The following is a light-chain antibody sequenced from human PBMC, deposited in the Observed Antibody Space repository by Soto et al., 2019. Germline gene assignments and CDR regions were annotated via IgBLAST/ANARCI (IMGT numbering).Light chain of an antibody. CDR2: EGS. V-gene: IGLV2-23*01. CDR3: CSDARSSTWV. Sequence: QSALTQPASVSGSPGQSITISCTGTSSDVGSYNLVSWYQQHPGKAPKLMIYEGSKRPSGVSNRFSGAKSVNTASLTISGLQAEDQAAYYCCSDARSSTWVVGGGTQLT. J-gene: IGLJ3*02. CDR1: SSDVGSYNL.